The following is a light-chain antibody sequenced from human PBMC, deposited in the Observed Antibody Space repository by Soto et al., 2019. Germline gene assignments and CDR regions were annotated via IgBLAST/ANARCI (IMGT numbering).Light chain of an antibody. CDR2: GAS. CDR3: QQYEDSPVT. V-gene: IGKV3-20*01. CDR1: QSVSSR. Sequence: DIVMTQSPGTLSLSPGERATLSCMASQSVSSRLAWYQQKPGQAPRLLISGASSRATGIPDRFSGGGSGTDCTLTISRLAPEDVAVYYCQQYEDSPVTLGQGTKVDIK. J-gene: IGKJ1*01.